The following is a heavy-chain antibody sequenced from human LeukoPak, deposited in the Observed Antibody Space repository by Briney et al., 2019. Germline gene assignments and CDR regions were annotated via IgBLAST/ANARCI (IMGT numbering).Heavy chain of an antibody. Sequence: GGSLTLSCAASRFTYNMYAMIWPRQAPGRALVGVSSFCGCGGDPLCRHSVRDLFIISRVNSRNTLFLEMRAMRAEATAMFYCAKWDESFFYRDVWGKGTTVTVSS. CDR2: FCGCGGDP. J-gene: IGHJ6*03. V-gene: IGHV3-23*01. CDR3: AKWDESFFYRDV. D-gene: IGHD1-26*01. CDR1: RFTYNMYA.